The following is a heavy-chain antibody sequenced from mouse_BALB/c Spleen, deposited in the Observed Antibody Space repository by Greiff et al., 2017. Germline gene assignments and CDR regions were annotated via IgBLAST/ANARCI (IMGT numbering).Heavy chain of an antibody. J-gene: IGHJ2*01. CDR3: ARGRASTYHYFDY. V-gene: IGHV2-9*02. CDR2: IWAGGST. CDR1: GFSFTSYG. D-gene: IGHD2-1*01. Sequence: QVQLQQSGPGLVAPSQSLSITCTVSGFSFTSYGVHWVRQPPGKGLEWLGVIWAGGSTNYNSALMSRLSISKDNSKSQVFLKMNSLQTDDTAMYYCARGRASTYHYFDYWGQGTTLTVSS.